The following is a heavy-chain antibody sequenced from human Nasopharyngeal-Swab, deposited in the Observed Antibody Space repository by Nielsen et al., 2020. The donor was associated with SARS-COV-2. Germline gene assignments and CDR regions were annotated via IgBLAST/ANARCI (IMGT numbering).Heavy chain of an antibody. J-gene: IGHJ4*02. CDR1: GYTLTELS. V-gene: IGHV1-24*01. Sequence: ASVKVSCKVSGYTLTELSMHWVRQAPGKGLEWMGGFDPGDGETIYAQKFQGRVTMTEDTSTDTAYMELSSLRSEDTAVYYCATGYAYCGGDCFIDYWGQGTLVTVSS. D-gene: IGHD2-21*02. CDR2: FDPGDGET. CDR3: ATGYAYCGGDCFIDY.